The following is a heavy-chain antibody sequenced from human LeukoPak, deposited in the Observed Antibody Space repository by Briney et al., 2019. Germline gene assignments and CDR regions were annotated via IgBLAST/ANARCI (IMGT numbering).Heavy chain of an antibody. D-gene: IGHD3-16*01. V-gene: IGHV3-7*01. CDR3: ARDGGIIRFGGQDV. J-gene: IGHJ6*02. CDR1: GFTFSSYW. CDR2: MNRDGSEK. Sequence: GGSLRLSCAASGFTFSSYWMSWVRQAPGKGLGWVANMNRDGSEKNYVDSIKGRFTISRDNAANSLYLQMNSLRVEDPAVYYCARDGGIIRFGGQDVWGQGTTVIVS.